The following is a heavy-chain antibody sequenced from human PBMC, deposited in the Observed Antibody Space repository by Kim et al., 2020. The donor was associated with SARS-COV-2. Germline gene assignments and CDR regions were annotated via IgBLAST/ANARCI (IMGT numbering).Heavy chain of an antibody. CDR2: INHSGST. D-gene: IGHD2-15*01. V-gene: IGHV4-34*01. J-gene: IGHJ4*02. Sequence: SETLSLTCAVYGGSFSGYYWSWIRQPPGKGLEWIGEINHSGSTNYNPSLKSRVPISVDTSKNQFSLKLSSVTAADTAVYYCARGFAAGASNDYWGQGTLVTVSS. CDR1: GGSFSGYY. CDR3: ARGFAAGASNDY.